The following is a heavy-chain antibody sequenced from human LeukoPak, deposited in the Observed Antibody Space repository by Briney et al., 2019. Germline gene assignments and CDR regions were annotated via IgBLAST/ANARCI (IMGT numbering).Heavy chain of an antibody. Sequence: ASVTVSCKASGYTFTGYYMHWVRQAPGQGLEWMGWINPNSGGTNYAQKFQGRVTMTRDTSISTAYMELSRLRSDDTAVYYCASGIGGGTQPFIDYWGQGTLVTVSS. CDR1: GYTFTGYY. D-gene: IGHD2-15*01. CDR2: INPNSGGT. V-gene: IGHV1-2*02. CDR3: ASGIGGGTQPFIDY. J-gene: IGHJ4*02.